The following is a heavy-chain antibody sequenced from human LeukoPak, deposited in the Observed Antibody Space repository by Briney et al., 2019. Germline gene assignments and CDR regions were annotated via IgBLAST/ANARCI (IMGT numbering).Heavy chain of an antibody. Sequence: KPSETLSLTCAVYGGSFSGYYWSWIRQPPGKGLEWIGEINHSGSTNYNPSLKSRVTISVDTSKNQFSLKLSSVTAADTAVYYCASSPYSSSSLTDYWGQGTLVTVSS. CDR1: GGSFSGYY. CDR2: INHSGST. J-gene: IGHJ4*02. V-gene: IGHV4-34*01. D-gene: IGHD6-6*01. CDR3: ASSPYSSSSLTDY.